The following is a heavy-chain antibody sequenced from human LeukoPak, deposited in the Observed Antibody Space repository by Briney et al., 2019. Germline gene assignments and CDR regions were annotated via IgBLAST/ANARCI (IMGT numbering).Heavy chain of an antibody. CDR1: GYTFTGYY. D-gene: IGHD3-10*01. CDR3: ARVHYYGSGSYSLDY. V-gene: IGHV1-2*04. Sequence: ASVKVSCKASGYTFTGYYMHWVRQAPGQGLEWMGWINPNSGGTNYAQKFQGWVTMTRDTSISTAYMELSRLRSDDTAVYYCARVHYYGSGSYSLDYWGQGTLVTVSS. CDR2: INPNSGGT. J-gene: IGHJ4*02.